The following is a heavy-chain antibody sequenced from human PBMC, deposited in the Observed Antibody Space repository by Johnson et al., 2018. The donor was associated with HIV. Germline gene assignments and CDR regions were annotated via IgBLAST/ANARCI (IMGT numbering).Heavy chain of an antibody. D-gene: IGHD3-22*01. J-gene: IGHJ3*02. CDR1: GFTFDDYA. Sequence: VQLVESGGGLVQPGRSLRLSCVVSGFTFDDYAMHWVRQAPGRGLEWVSGITWNSGDIGYADSVKGRFNISRDNGKNSLYLQMNSLRDEDTALYCCTKGIRSGDYFGDGFDIWGQGTMVTVSS. CDR2: ITWNSGDI. V-gene: IGHV3-9*01. CDR3: TKGIRSGDYFGDGFDI.